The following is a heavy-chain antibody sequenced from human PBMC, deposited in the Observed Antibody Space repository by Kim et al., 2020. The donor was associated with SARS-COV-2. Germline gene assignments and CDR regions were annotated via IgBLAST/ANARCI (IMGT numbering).Heavy chain of an antibody. J-gene: IGHJ6*03. CDR2: IYPGDSDT. D-gene: IGHD2-15*01. Sequence: GESLKISCKGSGYSFTNYWIGWVRQMPGKGLEWMGIIYPGDSDTRYSPSFQGQVTISADKSISTAYLQWSSLKASDTAMYYCARCRGYYYYYMDVWGKGTMVTVSS. CDR3: ARCRGYYYYYMDV. CDR1: GYSFTNYW. V-gene: IGHV5-51*01.